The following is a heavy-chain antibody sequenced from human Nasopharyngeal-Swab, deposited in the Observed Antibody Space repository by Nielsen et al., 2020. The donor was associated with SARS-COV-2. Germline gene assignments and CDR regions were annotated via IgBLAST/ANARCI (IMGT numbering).Heavy chain of an antibody. V-gene: IGHV5-51*01. CDR1: GYSFTTYW. Sequence: GESLKISCKGSGYSFTTYWIGWVRQMPGTGLEWMGIIYPGDSNTRYSPSFQGQVTISVDKYSSTAYLQWSSLKASDTAIYYCARPMRPMGHYYFGMDVWGQGTTVTVSS. CDR3: ARPMRPMGHYYFGMDV. CDR2: IYPGDSNT. J-gene: IGHJ6*02. D-gene: IGHD1-26*01.